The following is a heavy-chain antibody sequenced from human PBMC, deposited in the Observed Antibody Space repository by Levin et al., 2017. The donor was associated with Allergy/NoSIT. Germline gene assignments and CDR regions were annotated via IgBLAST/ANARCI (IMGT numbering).Heavy chain of an antibody. Sequence: GESLKISCAASGFAFSEAWMTWVRQAPGKGLEWVGRISTTVDGGRTDYAAPVQGRFTISRDDSKNTFYLQMNNLKTEDTAVYYCSTWYFTYGVDVWGQGATVTVSS. V-gene: IGHV3-15*07. D-gene: IGHD6-13*01. CDR1: GFAFSEAW. CDR3: STWYFTYGVDV. J-gene: IGHJ6*02. CDR2: ISTTVDGGRT.